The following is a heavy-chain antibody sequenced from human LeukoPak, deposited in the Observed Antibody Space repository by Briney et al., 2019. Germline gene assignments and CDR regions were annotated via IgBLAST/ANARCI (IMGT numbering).Heavy chain of an antibody. D-gene: IGHD2-15*01. Sequence: SVKVSCKASGCTFSSYAISWVRQAPGQGLEWMGGIIPIFGTANYAQKFKGRVTITTDESTSTAYMELSSLRAEDTAVYYCARNGYCSGGSCYAPLYYYMDVWGKGTTVTVSS. CDR1: GCTFSSYA. V-gene: IGHV1-69*05. J-gene: IGHJ6*03. CDR2: IIPIFGTA. CDR3: ARNGYCSGGSCYAPLYYYMDV.